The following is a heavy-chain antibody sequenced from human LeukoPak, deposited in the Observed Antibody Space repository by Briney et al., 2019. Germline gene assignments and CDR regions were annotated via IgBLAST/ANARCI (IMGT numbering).Heavy chain of an antibody. CDR1: GGTFSSYA. V-gene: IGHV1-69*04. D-gene: IGHD3-22*01. J-gene: IGHJ4*02. CDR2: IIPILGIA. Sequence: SVKVSCKASGGTFSSYAISWVRQAPGQGLEWMGRIIPILGIANYAQKFQGRVTITADKSTSTAYMELSSLRSEDTAVYYCAVGGTYHYDSSGYFGGILDYWGQGTLVTVSS. CDR3: AVGGTYHYDSSGYFGGILDY.